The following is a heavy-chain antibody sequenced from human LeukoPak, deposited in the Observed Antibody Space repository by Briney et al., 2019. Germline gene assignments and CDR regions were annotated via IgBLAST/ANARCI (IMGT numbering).Heavy chain of an antibody. D-gene: IGHD4-23*01. CDR3: ARHTSYGGNSAFGD. J-gene: IGHJ4*02. CDR1: GGSISNNY. V-gene: IGHV4-59*08. CDR2: IYYTGNT. Sequence: TSETLSLTCTVSGGSISNNYWSWIRQPPGKGLEWIGYIYYTGNTNYNPSLKSRVTISVDTSKNHFSLKLYSVTAADTAVYYCARHTSYGGNSAFGDWGQGTLVTVSS.